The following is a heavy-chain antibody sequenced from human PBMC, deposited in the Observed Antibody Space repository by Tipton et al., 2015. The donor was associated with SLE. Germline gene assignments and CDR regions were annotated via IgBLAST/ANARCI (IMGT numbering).Heavy chain of an antibody. CDR3: ARGTLTGSYGR. D-gene: IGHD1-26*01. CDR1: GGSISSYY. J-gene: IGHJ4*02. CDR2: IYYNGST. V-gene: IGHV4-59*01. Sequence: TLSLTCTVSGGSISSYYWSWIRQHPGKGLEWIGYIYYNGSTYYNPSLKSRVTISVDTSKNQFSLNLISVTVADTAVYYCARGTLTGSYGRWGQGTLVTVSS.